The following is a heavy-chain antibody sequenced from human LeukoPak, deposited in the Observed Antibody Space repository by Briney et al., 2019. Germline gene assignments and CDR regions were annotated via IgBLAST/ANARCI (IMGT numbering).Heavy chain of an antibody. D-gene: IGHD6-13*01. J-gene: IGHJ4*02. CDR2: VYYTGST. Sequence: PETLSLTCTVSGGPISSITYYWGWVRQPPGKGLEWIGSVYYTGSTNYKPSLQSRVTISVDTSKNQYSLKLSSVTAADTAVYYCARAVREVGSWSSYYFDYWGQGTLVSVSS. CDR1: GGPISSITYY. V-gene: IGHV4-39*07. CDR3: ARAVREVGSWSSYYFDY.